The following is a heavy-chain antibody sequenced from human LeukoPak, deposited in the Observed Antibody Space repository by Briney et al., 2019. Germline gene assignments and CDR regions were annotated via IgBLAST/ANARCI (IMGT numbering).Heavy chain of an antibody. Sequence: SETLSFTCSVSGGSISTGSYYWGWIRQPPGKGLEWIVSVYYSGNTYYNPSLKSRVTTSVDTSKNQFSLKLSSLTAADTAVYYCARHTRSGWNEGFGYWGQGTLVTVSS. J-gene: IGHJ4*02. V-gene: IGHV4-39*01. CDR3: ARHTRSGWNEGFGY. CDR2: VYYSGNT. D-gene: IGHD6-19*01. CDR1: GGSISTGSYY.